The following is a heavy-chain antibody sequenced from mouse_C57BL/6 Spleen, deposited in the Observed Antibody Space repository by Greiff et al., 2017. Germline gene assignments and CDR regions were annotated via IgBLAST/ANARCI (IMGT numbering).Heavy chain of an antibody. CDR1: GYTFTSYW. V-gene: IGHV1-52*01. J-gene: IGHJ4*01. Sequence: QVQLQQPGAELVRPGSSVKLSCKASGYTFTSYWMHWVKQRPIQGLEWIGNIDPSDSDTHYNQKFKDKATLTVDKSSSTAYMQLSSLTSEDSAVYYCARLGDYGDYYAMDYWGQGTSVTVSS. CDR3: ARLGDYGDYYAMDY. D-gene: IGHD2-4*01. CDR2: IDPSDSDT.